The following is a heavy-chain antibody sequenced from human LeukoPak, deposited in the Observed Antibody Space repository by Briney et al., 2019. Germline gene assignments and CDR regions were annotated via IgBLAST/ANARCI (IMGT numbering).Heavy chain of an antibody. J-gene: IGHJ4*02. D-gene: IGHD3-10*01. V-gene: IGHV4-34*01. Sequence: PSETLSLTCAVYGGSFSGYYWSWIRQPPGKGLEWIGEINHSGSTNYNPSLKSRVTISVATSKNQFSLKLSSVTAADTAVYYCARFFYGSGSLDYWGQGTLVTVSS. CDR2: INHSGST. CDR3: ARFFYGSGSLDY. CDR1: GGSFSGYY.